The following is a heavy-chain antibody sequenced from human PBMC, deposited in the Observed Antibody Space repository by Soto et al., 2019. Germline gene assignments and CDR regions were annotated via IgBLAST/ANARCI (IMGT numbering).Heavy chain of an antibody. V-gene: IGHV1-8*01. Sequence: ASVKVSCKASGYTFTSYDITWVRQATGQGLEWMGWMNPNSGNTGYAQKLQGRVTMTTNTSTSTAYMELRSLRSDDTAVYYCAREPRWSDYWGQGTLVTVS. CDR2: MNPNSGNT. D-gene: IGHD3-3*01. CDR3: AREPRWSDY. J-gene: IGHJ4*02. CDR1: GYTFTSYD.